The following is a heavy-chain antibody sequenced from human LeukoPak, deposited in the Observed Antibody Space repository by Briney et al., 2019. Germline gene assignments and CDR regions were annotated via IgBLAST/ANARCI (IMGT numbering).Heavy chain of an antibody. V-gene: IGHV3-9*01. CDR2: ISWNSSSK. CDR3: ARGRFDY. J-gene: IGHJ4*02. CDR1: GFTFDDYT. Sequence: GGSLRLSCAASGFTFDDYTMHWVRQAPGQGLERVSGISWNSSSKGYTDSVKGRFTVSRDNAKNSLYLEMMSLRAEDTALYFCARGRFDYWGQGTLVTVSS.